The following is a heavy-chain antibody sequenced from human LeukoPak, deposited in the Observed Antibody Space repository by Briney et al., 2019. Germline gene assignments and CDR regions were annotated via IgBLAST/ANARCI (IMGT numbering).Heavy chain of an antibody. CDR1: GGTFSSYA. V-gene: IGHV1-69*04. J-gene: IGHJ6*02. CDR3: ARDGAGDYSNYYYGMDV. Sequence: GASVKVSCKASGGTFSSYAISWVRQAPGQGLEWMGRIIPIFGIANYAQKFQGRVTITADKSTSTAYMELSSLRSEGTAVYYCARDGAGDYSNYYYGMDVWGQGTTVTVSS. D-gene: IGHD4-11*01. CDR2: IIPIFGIA.